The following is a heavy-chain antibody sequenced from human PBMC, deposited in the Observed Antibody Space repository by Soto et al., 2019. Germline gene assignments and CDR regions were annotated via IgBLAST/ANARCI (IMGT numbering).Heavy chain of an antibody. CDR2: IIPILGIA. V-gene: IGHV1-69*02. D-gene: IGHD6-13*01. J-gene: IGHJ3*02. Sequence: VKVSCKASGGTFSSYTISWVRRAPGQGLEWMGRIIPILGIANYAQKLQGRVTMTTDTSTSTAYMELRSLRSDDTAVYYCARGAVGYSRSWYVLPDAFDIWGQGTMVTVS. CDR3: ARGAVGYSRSWYVLPDAFDI. CDR1: GGTFSSYT.